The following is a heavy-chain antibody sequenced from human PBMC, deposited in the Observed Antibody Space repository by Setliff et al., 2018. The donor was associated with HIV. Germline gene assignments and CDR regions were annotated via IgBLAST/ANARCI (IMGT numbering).Heavy chain of an antibody. CDR1: GGSISSYY. J-gene: IGHJ5*02. Sequence: SETLSLTCTVSGGSISSYYWSWIRQPPGKGLEWIGEINHSGSTNYNPSLKSRVTISVDTSKNHFSLKLNSVTAADTAIYYCARENGWLFGWFDPWGQGTPVTVSS. D-gene: IGHD3-22*01. V-gene: IGHV4-34*01. CDR2: INHSGST. CDR3: ARENGWLFGWFDP.